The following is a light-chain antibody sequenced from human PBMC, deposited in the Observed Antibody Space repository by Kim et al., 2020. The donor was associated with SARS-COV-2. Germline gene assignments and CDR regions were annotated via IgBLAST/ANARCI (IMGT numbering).Light chain of an antibody. V-gene: IGLV6-57*01. Sequence: GKPVTLSCTRSRGSIASNYVQWYQQRPGSSPTTVIYEDNQRPSGVPDRFSGSIDSSSNSASLTISGLKTEDEADYYCQSYDSSNVVFGGGTQLTVL. CDR2: EDN. CDR1: RGSIASNY. CDR3: QSYDSSNVV. J-gene: IGLJ2*01.